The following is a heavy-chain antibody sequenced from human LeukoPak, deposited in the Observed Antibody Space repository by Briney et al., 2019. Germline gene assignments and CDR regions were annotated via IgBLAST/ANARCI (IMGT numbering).Heavy chain of an antibody. CDR2: ISGSGGST. V-gene: IGHV3-23*01. CDR3: AKLGGIVVVPAASYWNWFDP. Sequence: GGSLRLSCAASGFTFSSYAMSWIRQAPGKGLEWVSAISGSGGSTYYADSVKGRFTISSDNSKNTLYLQMNSLRAEATAVYYCAKLGGIVVVPAASYWNWFDPWGQGTLVTVSS. CDR1: GFTFSSYA. J-gene: IGHJ5*02. D-gene: IGHD2-2*01.